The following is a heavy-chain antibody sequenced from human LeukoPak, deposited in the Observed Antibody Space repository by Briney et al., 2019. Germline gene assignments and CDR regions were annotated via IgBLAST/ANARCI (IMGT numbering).Heavy chain of an antibody. CDR2: INHSGST. D-gene: IGHD6-19*01. CDR1: GETFIHNF. CDR3: ARAMPYFYGSIAVPGTIDY. V-gene: IGHV4-34*01. J-gene: IGHJ4*02. Sequence: SETLSLTCAVYGETFIHNFWTWIRQPPGKGLEWIGQINHSGSTYYNPSLKCRVTILVDTSKNQFSLKLTSVTAADTAVYYCARAMPYFYGSIAVPGTIDYWGQGILVTVSS.